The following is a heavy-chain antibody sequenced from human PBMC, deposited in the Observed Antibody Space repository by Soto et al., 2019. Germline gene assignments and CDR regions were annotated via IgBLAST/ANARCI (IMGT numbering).Heavy chain of an antibody. CDR2: IGGSDYAT. J-gene: IGHJ4*02. Sequence: VSLGLSCVDSGFTFSNYAMRWVRQAPGKGLEWVSTIGGSDYATYFADSVKGRFTISRDNSKNTLYLQMNSLRADDSAIYFCSKVSRDIPQYFESWGQGTLVTVSS. V-gene: IGHV3-23*01. D-gene: IGHD2-15*01. CDR1: GFTFSNYA. CDR3: SKVSRDIPQYFES.